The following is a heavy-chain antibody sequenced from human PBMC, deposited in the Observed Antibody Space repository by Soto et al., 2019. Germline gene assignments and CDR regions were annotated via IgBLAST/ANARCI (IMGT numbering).Heavy chain of an antibody. V-gene: IGHV4-30-4*01. D-gene: IGHD2-8*01. J-gene: IGHJ4*02. CDR2: IYYSGST. CDR1: GGSISSGDYY. Sequence: SETLSLTCTVSGGSISSGDYYWSWIRQPPGKGLEWIGYIYYSGSTYYNPSLKSRVTISVDTSKNQFSLKLSSVTAADTAVYYCARGGSVSNMDLDYWGQGTLVTVSS. CDR3: ARGGSVSNMDLDY.